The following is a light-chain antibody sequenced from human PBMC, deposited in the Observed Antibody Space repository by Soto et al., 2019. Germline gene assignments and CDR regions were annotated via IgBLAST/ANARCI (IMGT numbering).Light chain of an antibody. CDR1: QSVSSY. Sequence: EIVMTQSPATLSLSPGERATLSCRASQSVSSYLAWYQQKPGQAPRLLIYDASNRATGIPARFSGSGSGTDFTLEISRVETDDVGIYYCMQSTQLPPTVGQGTRLEIK. CDR2: DAS. V-gene: IGKV3-11*01. CDR3: MQSTQLPPT. J-gene: IGKJ5*01.